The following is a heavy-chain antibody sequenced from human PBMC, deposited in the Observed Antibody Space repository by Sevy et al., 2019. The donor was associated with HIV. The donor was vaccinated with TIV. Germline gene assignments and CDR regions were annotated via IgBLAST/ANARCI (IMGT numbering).Heavy chain of an antibody. Sequence: SETLSLTCSVSGDSIGSTNWWGWVRQPPGKGLEWIAEIHQSGSTNYNPSLKSRVSIFVDTSKNQFSLRLTSVTAADTAVYYCMGLGPYSSRWYSDYWGQGTLVTVSS. V-gene: IGHV4-4*02. CDR3: MGLGPYSSRWYSDY. CDR1: GDSIGSTNW. CDR2: IHQSGST. J-gene: IGHJ4*02. D-gene: IGHD6-13*01.